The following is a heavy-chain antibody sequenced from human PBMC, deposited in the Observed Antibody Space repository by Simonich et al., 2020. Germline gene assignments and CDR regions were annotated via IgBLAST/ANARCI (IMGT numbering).Heavy chain of an antibody. V-gene: IGHV3-33*01. CDR2: IWDDGSNK. J-gene: IGHJ4*02. CDR3: ARDRYCSGGSCYYFDY. Sequence: QVQLVESGGGVVQPGRSLRLSCAASGFTFSSYGMHWVRQAPGKGLEWVAFIWDDGSNKYYANSVKGRFTISRDNSKNTLYLQMTSLRAEDTAVYYCARDRYCSGGSCYYFDYWGQGTLVTVSS. D-gene: IGHD2-15*01. CDR1: GFTFSSYG.